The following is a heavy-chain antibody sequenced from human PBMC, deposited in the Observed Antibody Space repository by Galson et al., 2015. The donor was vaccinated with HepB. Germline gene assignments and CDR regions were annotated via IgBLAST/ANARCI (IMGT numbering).Heavy chain of an antibody. D-gene: IGHD6-13*01. V-gene: IGHV6-1*01. Sequence: CAISGDSVSSNSAAWNWIRQSPSRGLEWLGRTYYRSKWHNDYAVSVKSRITINPDTSKNQFSLQLNSVTPEDTAVYYCARGASVKGYSSSWLDYWGQGTLVTVSS. CDR2: TYYRSKWHN. CDR3: ARGASVKGYSSSWLDY. J-gene: IGHJ4*02. CDR1: GDSVSSNSAA.